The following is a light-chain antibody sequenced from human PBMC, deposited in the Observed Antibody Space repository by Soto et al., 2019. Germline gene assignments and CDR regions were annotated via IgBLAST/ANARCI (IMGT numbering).Light chain of an antibody. CDR3: QQYNNCPPWT. CDR1: QSVSSN. V-gene: IGKV3-15*01. CDR2: GAS. Sequence: EIVMTQSPATLSVSPGERATLSCRASQSVSSNLAWYQQKPGQAPRLLIYGASTRATGIPARFSGSGSGREFTLTISSLQSEDFAVYYCQQYNNCPPWTFGQGTKVEIK. J-gene: IGKJ1*01.